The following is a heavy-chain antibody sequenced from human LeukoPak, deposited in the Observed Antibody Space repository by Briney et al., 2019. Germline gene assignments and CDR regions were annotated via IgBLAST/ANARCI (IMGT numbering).Heavy chain of an antibody. CDR3: AREYCSSTSCFRPDAFDI. J-gene: IGHJ3*02. Sequence: GGSLRLSCAASGFTFSSYSMNWVRQAPGKGLEWVSSISSSSSYIYYADSVKGRFTISRDNAKNSLYLQMNSLRAEDTAVYYCAREYCSSTSCFRPDAFDIWGQGTMVTVSS. D-gene: IGHD2-2*01. V-gene: IGHV3-21*01. CDR2: ISSSSSYI. CDR1: GFTFSSYS.